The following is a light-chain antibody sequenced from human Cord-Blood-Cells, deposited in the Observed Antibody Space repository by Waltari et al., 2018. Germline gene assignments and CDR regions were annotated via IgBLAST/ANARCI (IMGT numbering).Light chain of an antibody. Sequence: DIQMTQSPSTLSASVGDRVTITCRASQSISSWLAWYQQTPGKAPKLLIYKASSLESGVPSRFSGSGSGTEFTLTISSLQPDDFATYYCQQYNSYSRTFGQGTKVEIK. J-gene: IGKJ1*01. CDR3: QQYNSYSRT. CDR1: QSISSW. V-gene: IGKV1-5*03. CDR2: KAS.